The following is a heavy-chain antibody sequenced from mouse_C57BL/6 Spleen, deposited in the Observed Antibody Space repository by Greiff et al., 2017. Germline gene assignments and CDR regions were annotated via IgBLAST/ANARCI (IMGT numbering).Heavy chain of an antibody. CDR3: AREGYYCSIFAY. Sequence: VQLQQSGAELAKPGASVKLSCKASGYTFTSYWMHWVKQRPGQGLEWIGYINPSSGYTKYNQKFKDKATLTEDKSSSTAYMQLSSLTYEDSAVYYCAREGYYCSIFAYWGQGTLVTVSA. CDR1: GYTFTSYW. CDR2: INPSSGYT. J-gene: IGHJ3*01. D-gene: IGHD1-1*01. V-gene: IGHV1-7*01.